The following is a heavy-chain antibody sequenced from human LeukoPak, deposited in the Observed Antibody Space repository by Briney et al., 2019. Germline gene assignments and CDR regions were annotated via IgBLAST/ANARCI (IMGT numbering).Heavy chain of an antibody. Sequence: PSETLSLTCAVYGGSFSGYYWSWIRQPPGKGLEWIGEINHSGSTNYNPSLKSRVTISVDTSKNQFSLKLSSVTAADTAVYYCAISSSRYYYYGMDVWGQGTTVTVSS. J-gene: IGHJ6*02. CDR3: AISSSRYYYYGMDV. CDR1: GGSFSGYY. D-gene: IGHD6-13*01. CDR2: INHSGST. V-gene: IGHV4-34*01.